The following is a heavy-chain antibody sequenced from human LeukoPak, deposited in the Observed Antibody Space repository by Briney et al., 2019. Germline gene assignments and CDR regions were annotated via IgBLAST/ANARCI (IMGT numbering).Heavy chain of an antibody. Sequence: GRSLRLSCAASGFTFSSYGMHWVRQAPGKGLEWVAVISYDGSNKYYADSVKGRFTISRDNSKNTPYLQMNSLRAEDTAVYYCAKDLTTYYDILTGSDAFDIWGQGTMVTVSS. CDR1: GFTFSSYG. CDR2: ISYDGSNK. J-gene: IGHJ3*02. D-gene: IGHD3-9*01. CDR3: AKDLTTYYDILTGSDAFDI. V-gene: IGHV3-30*18.